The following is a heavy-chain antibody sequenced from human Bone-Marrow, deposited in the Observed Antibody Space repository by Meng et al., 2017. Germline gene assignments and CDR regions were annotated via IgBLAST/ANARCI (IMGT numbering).Heavy chain of an antibody. V-gene: IGHV3-48*03. CDR3: ASAFTRGIVVVTDAFDI. CDR1: GFTFSSYE. Sequence: GGSLRLSCAASGFTFSSYEMNWVRQAPGKGLEWVSYISSSGSTIYYADSVKGRFTISRDNAKNSLYLQMNSLRAEDTAVYYCASAFTRGIVVVTDAFDIWGQG. CDR2: ISSSGSTI. J-gene: IGHJ3*02. D-gene: IGHD3-22*01.